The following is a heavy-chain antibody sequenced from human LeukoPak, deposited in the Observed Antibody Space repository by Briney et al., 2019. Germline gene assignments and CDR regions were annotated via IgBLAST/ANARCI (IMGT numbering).Heavy chain of an antibody. Sequence: ASVKVSCKASGDTFTGYYMHWVRQAPGQGLEWMGWINPNSGGTNYAQKFQGRVTMTRDTSISTAYMELSRLRSDDTAVYYCARALPPYRQQLVAGYWGQGTLVTVSS. CDR2: INPNSGGT. D-gene: IGHD6-13*01. J-gene: IGHJ4*02. V-gene: IGHV1-2*02. CDR1: GDTFTGYY. CDR3: ARALPPYRQQLVAGY.